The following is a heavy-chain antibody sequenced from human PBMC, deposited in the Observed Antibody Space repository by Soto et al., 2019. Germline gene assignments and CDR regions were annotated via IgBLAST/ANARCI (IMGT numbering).Heavy chain of an antibody. CDR3: ARVGRDYGDSIYYYGMDV. CDR2: IYYSGST. D-gene: IGHD4-17*01. J-gene: IGHJ6*02. CDR1: GGSISGYY. V-gene: IGHV4-59*01. Sequence: SETLSLTCTVSGGSISGYYWSWIRQPPGKGLEWIGYIYYSGSTNYNPSLKSRVTISVDTSKNQFSLKLSSVTAADTAVYYCARVGRDYGDSIYYYGMDVWGQGTTVTVSS.